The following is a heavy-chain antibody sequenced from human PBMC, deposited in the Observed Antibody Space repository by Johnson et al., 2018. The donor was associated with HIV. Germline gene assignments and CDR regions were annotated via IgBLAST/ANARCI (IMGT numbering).Heavy chain of an antibody. J-gene: IGHJ3*02. CDR3: ARVRGGRENAFDI. CDR2: IQFDGSHK. V-gene: IGHV3-30*02. CDR1: GFTFSNYG. Sequence: VESGGGVVQPGGSLRLSCKASGFTFSNYGIHWVRQAPGKGLEWVTFIQFDGSHKYSADSVKGRFTISRDNSKNTMSLQMNSPRVEDTAVYYCARVRGGRENAFDIWGQGTMVTVSS. D-gene: IGHD1-26*01.